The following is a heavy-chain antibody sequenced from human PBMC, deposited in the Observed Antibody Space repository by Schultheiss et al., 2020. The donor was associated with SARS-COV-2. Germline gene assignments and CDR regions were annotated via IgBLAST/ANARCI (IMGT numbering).Heavy chain of an antibody. J-gene: IGHJ4*02. Sequence: SGPTLVKPTQTLTLTCTFSGFSLTTSGMCVSWIRQPPGKALEWLARIDWDDDKYYSTSLKTRLTISKDNSKNQVVLIMTNMDPVDTATYYCAHIRRQQLVSLGYYFDYWGQGTLVTVSS. CDR3: AHIRRQQLVSLGYYFDY. CDR1: GFSLTTSGMC. D-gene: IGHD6-13*01. V-gene: IGHV2-70*12. CDR2: IDWDDDK.